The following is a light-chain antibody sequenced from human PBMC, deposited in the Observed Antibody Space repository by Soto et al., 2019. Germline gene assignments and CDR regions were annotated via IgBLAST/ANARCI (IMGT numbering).Light chain of an antibody. J-gene: IGKJ1*01. CDR1: QSVLYSSNNKNY. CDR3: QQYYRVPWT. Sequence: DIVMTQSPDSLAVSLGERATINCKSSQSVLYSSNNKNYLTWYQQKPGQPPKLLIYWASTRESGVPDRFSGSGSGTDFTITISSLQAEDVAVYYCQQYYRVPWTFGQGTKVEVK. CDR2: WAS. V-gene: IGKV4-1*01.